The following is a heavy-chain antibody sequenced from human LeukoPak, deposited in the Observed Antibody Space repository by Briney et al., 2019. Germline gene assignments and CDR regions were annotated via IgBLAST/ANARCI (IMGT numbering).Heavy chain of an antibody. Sequence: ASVKVSCKASGYTFISYVTSWVRQAPGQGLEWMGWISAYNGNTNYAQKLQGRVTTTTDTSTSTAYKELRSLRSDDTTVYYCARASYGDYSYYYYMDVWSKGTTVTVSS. V-gene: IGHV1-18*01. CDR1: GYTFISYV. J-gene: IGHJ6*03. CDR2: ISAYNGNT. CDR3: ARASYGDYSYYYYMDV. D-gene: IGHD4-17*01.